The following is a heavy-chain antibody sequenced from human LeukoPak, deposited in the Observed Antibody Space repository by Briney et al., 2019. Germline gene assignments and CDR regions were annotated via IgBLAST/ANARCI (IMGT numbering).Heavy chain of an antibody. V-gene: IGHV4-34*01. CDR2: INHSGST. CDR1: GGSFSGYY. D-gene: IGHD3-10*01. Sequence: SETLSLTCAVYGGSFSGYYWSWIRQPPGKGLEWIGEINHSGSTNYNPSLKSRVTISVDTSKNQFSLKLSSVTAADTAVYYCARRVRFGYFDYWGQGTLVTVSS. J-gene: IGHJ4*02. CDR3: ARRVRFGYFDY.